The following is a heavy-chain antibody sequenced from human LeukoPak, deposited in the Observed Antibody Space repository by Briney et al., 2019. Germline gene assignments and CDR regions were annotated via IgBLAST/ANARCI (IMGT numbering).Heavy chain of an antibody. CDR2: ISAYNGNT. D-gene: IGHD3-16*02. V-gene: IGHV1-18*01. CDR1: GYTFTSYG. Sequence: ASVKVSCKASGYTFTSYGISWVRQAPGQGLEWMGWISAYNGNTNYAQKLQGRVTMTTDTSTSTAYMELRSLRSDDTAVYYCARDKLGLGELSLYDQWGQGTLVTAFS. J-gene: IGHJ5*02. CDR3: ARDKLGLGELSLYDQ.